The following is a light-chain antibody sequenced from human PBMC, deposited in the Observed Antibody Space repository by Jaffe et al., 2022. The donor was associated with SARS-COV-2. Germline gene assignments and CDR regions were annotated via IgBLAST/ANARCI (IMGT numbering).Light chain of an antibody. V-gene: IGLV4-69*01. Sequence: QLVLTQSPSASASLGASVKLTCTLSSGHSTYAIAWHQQQPEKGPRFLMKVNSDGSHSKGDGITNRFSGSSSGAERYLTISSLQSEDETDYYCQTWDTGIGVFGGGTKLTVL. CDR2: VNSDGSH. CDR1: SGHSTYA. CDR3: QTWDTGIGV. J-gene: IGLJ2*01.